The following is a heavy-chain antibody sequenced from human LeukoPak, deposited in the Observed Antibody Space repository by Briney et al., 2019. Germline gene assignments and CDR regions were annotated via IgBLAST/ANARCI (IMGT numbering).Heavy chain of an antibody. CDR1: GGSFSGYY. CDR2: INHSGST. V-gene: IGHV4-34*01. Sequence: SETLSLTCAVYGGSFSGYYWSWIRQPPGKGLEWIGEINHSGSTNYNPSLKSRVTISVDTSENQFSLKLSSVTAADTAVYYCARGPLEVPASNWFDPWGQGTLVTVSS. D-gene: IGHD2-2*01. CDR3: ARGPLEVPASNWFDP. J-gene: IGHJ5*02.